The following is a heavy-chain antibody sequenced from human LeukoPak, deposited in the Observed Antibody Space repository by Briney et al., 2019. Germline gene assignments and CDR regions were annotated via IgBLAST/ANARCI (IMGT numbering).Heavy chain of an antibody. CDR2: LSGSGGGT. Sequence: AGGSLRLSCVVSGFTFNRCWMNWVRQAPGKGLEWVSGLSGSGGGTYYADSVKGRFTISRDISKNTLYLQMNSLRVEDTAVYYCALGELLIPFDYWGQGTLVTVSS. V-gene: IGHV3-23*01. CDR1: GFTFNRCW. J-gene: IGHJ4*02. D-gene: IGHD1-26*01. CDR3: ALGELLIPFDY.